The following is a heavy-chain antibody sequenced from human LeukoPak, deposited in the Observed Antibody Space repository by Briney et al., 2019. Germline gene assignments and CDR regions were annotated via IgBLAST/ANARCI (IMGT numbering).Heavy chain of an antibody. Sequence: SETLSLTCTVSGGSITSSGYYWGWIRQPPGKGLEWIGSTYYSGSTYYTPSLKSRVTISVDTSKIQFSLKLSSVTAADTAVYYCARHGSRVEVAFDYWGQGTLVTVSS. CDR2: TYYSGST. CDR3: ARHGSRVEVAFDY. D-gene: IGHD6-19*01. J-gene: IGHJ4*02. V-gene: IGHV4-39*01. CDR1: GGSITSSGYY.